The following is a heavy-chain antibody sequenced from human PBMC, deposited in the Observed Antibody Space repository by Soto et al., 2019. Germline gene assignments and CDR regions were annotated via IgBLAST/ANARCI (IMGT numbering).Heavy chain of an antibody. CDR2: MSYDGSRQ. D-gene: IGHD2-2*01. J-gene: IGHJ4*02. CDR3: ASGGWYASWSSSDC. Sequence: QVQLVESGGGVVQPGRSLRLSCAASGFTLSGDDMHWVRQAPGKGPEWVAVMSYDGSRQYYADSVKGRFTISRDTSKSTLYLQMNNLTTEDTAVYYCASGGWYASWSSSDCWGQGTLVTVSS. CDR1: GFTLSGDD. V-gene: IGHV3-30*03.